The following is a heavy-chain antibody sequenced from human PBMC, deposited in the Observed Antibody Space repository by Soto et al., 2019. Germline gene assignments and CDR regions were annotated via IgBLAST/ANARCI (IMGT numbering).Heavy chain of an antibody. CDR3: ARERRGGDSNGGVDY. D-gene: IGHD2-21*02. CDR1: GASLSSGDYY. V-gene: IGHV4-30-4*01. Sequence: QVQLQESGPGLVKPSQTLSLTCIVSGASLSSGDYYWSWIRQPPGKGLEWIAFIYYNGNNFYNPSLKRRVNIAIDTSNNQFSLTVRSVTAADTAVYYCARERRGGDSNGGVDYWGQGTLVTVSS. CDR2: IYYNGNN. J-gene: IGHJ4*02.